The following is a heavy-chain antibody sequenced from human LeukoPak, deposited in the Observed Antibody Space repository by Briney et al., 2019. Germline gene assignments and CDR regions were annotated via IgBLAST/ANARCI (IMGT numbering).Heavy chain of an antibody. Sequence: GGSLTLFCAAWGFTFSDYYMRCTPQAPGEGLEWVPYISSSGSTIHYADSEKGRFTISRDNAKNSLYLQMNSLRAEDTAVYYCARGADSTWLDYWGQGTLVSVSS. D-gene: IGHD5/OR15-5a*01. J-gene: IGHJ4*02. CDR2: ISSSGSTI. V-gene: IGHV3-11*01. CDR1: GFTFSDYY. CDR3: ARGADSTWLDY.